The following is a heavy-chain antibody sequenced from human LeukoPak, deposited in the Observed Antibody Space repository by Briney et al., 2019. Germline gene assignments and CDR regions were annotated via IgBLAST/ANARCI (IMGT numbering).Heavy chain of an antibody. D-gene: IGHD6-6*01. J-gene: IGHJ4*02. Sequence: GGSLRLSCEVSGFTIRNQWMSWVRQAPGKGLEWVANIKEDGREKYYVDSVKGRFTVSRDNSKNTLYLQMNSLRAEDTAVYYCAKDRLRSSSSEDYWGQGTLVTVSS. CDR1: GFTIRNQW. V-gene: IGHV3-7*03. CDR2: IKEDGREK. CDR3: AKDRLRSSSSEDY.